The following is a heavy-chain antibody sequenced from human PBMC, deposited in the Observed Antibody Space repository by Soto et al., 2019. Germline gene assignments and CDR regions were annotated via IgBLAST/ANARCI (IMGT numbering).Heavy chain of an antibody. CDR1: GYSFTSYW. J-gene: IGHJ6*02. Sequence: PGESLKISCKGSGYSFTSYWIGWVRQMPGKGLEWMGIIYPGGSDTRYSPSFQGQVTISADKSISTAYLQWSSLKASDTAMYYCARSYLKAYYYYYGMDVWGQGTTVTVSS. V-gene: IGHV5-51*01. CDR3: ARSYLKAYYYYYGMDV. CDR2: IYPGGSDT. D-gene: IGHD1-26*01.